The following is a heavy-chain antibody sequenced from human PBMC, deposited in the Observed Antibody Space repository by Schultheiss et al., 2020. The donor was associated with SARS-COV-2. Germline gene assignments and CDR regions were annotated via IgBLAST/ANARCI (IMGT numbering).Heavy chain of an antibody. D-gene: IGHD5-18*01. CDR3: AVHVDVAMADDY. J-gene: IGHJ4*02. CDR1: GFTFSIYA. V-gene: IGHV3-23*01. Sequence: GGSLRLSCVASGFTFSIYAMSWVRQAPGKGLEWVSAISGSGGSTYYADSVKGRFTISRDNSKNTLYLQMNSLRAEDTAVYYCAVHVDVAMADDYWGQGTLVTVSS. CDR2: ISGSGGST.